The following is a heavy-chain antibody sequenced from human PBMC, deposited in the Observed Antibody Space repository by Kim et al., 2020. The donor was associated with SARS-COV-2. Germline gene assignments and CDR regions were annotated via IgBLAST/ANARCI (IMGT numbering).Heavy chain of an antibody. V-gene: IGHV1-3*01. CDR3: ARSRAYYYDSSGYYWGD. D-gene: IGHD3-22*01. J-gene: IGHJ4*02. CDR1: GYTFTSYA. Sequence: ASVKVSCKASGYTFTSYAMHWVRQAPGQRLEWMGWINAGNGNTKYSQKFQGRVTITRDTSASTAYMELSSLRSEDTAVYYCARSRAYYYDSSGYYWGDWGQGTLVTVSS. CDR2: INAGNGNT.